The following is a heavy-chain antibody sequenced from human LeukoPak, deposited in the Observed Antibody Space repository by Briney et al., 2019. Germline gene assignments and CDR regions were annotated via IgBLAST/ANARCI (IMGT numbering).Heavy chain of an antibody. D-gene: IGHD3-22*01. J-gene: IGHJ4*02. Sequence: GGSLRLSCAASGFTVSSYWMDWVRQAQGKGLEWVGNIKKDGSEKYYVDSVKGRFTIARDNAKNSLYLQMNSLSAHDTAVYYCARAFYDSSGYYYPIGYWGQGTLVTVSS. V-gene: IGHV3-7*04. CDR3: ARAFYDSSGYYYPIGY. CDR1: GFTVSSYW. CDR2: IKKDGSEK.